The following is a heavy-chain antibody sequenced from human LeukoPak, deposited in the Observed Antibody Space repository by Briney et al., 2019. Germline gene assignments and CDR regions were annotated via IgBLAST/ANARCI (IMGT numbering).Heavy chain of an antibody. CDR3: ARRAWQHHERGDYYYYMDV. Sequence: SETLSLTCTVSGGSISSGSYDWGWIRQPAGKGLEWIGRIYTSGSTNYNPSLKSRVTISVDTSKNQFSLKLSSVTAADTAVYYCARRAWQHHERGDYYYYMDVWGKGTTVTVSS. CDR2: IYTSGST. D-gene: IGHD6-13*01. CDR1: GGSISSGSYD. J-gene: IGHJ6*03. V-gene: IGHV4-61*02.